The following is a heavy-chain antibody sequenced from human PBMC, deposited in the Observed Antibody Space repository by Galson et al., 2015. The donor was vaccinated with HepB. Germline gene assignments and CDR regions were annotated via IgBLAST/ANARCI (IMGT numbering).Heavy chain of an antibody. CDR2: ISGSGDNI. J-gene: IGHJ4*02. D-gene: IGHD3-3*01. CDR1: GFSFINYA. V-gene: IGHV3-23*01. CDR3: TRDNQTSASAFDY. Sequence: SLRLSCASSGFSFINYAMTWLRQAPGKGLEWVSTISGSGDNIYYTDSVEGRFTISRDNSRNTVYLQMSSLRAEDTAVYFCTRDNQTSASAFDYWGQGSLVTVSS.